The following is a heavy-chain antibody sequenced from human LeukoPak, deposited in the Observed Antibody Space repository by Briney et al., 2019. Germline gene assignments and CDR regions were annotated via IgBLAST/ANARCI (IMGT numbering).Heavy chain of an antibody. CDR2: INHSGST. CDR1: GDSVSSSNYY. D-gene: IGHD3-22*01. V-gene: IGHV4-39*07. Sequence: SETLSLTCAVSGDSVSSSNYYWSWIRQPPGKGLEWIGEINHSGSTNYNPSLKSRVTISVDTSKNQFSLKLSSVTAADTAVYYCARGNYDSSYYYYGMDVWGQGTTVTVSS. J-gene: IGHJ6*02. CDR3: ARGNYDSSYYYYGMDV.